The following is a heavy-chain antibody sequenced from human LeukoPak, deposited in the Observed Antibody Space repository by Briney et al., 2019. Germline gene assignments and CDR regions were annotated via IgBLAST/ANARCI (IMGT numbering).Heavy chain of an antibody. D-gene: IGHD5-12*01. V-gene: IGHV3-7*01. CDR3: AAAYSGHANWFDP. Sequence: PGGSLRLSCEASGFAFSISWMAWLRQTPGRGLEWVANIKQDGGEKNYVDSVKGRFTISRDNVKNSLFLQMNSLRAEDTAVYYCAAAYSGHANWFDPWGQGTLVTVSS. J-gene: IGHJ5*02. CDR2: IKQDGGEK. CDR1: GFAFSISW.